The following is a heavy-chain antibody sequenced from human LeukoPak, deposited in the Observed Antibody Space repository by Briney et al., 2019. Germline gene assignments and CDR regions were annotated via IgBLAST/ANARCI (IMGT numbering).Heavy chain of an antibody. CDR2: ISSSSSYI. D-gene: IGHD2-8*02. V-gene: IGHV3-21*01. CDR3: ARLKIPPGKTGAEYYYYMDV. CDR1: GFTFSSYS. Sequence: GGSLRLSCAASGFTFSSYSMNWVRQAPGKGLEWVSSISSSSSYIYYADSVKGRFTISRDNAKNSLYLQMNSLRAEDTAVHYCARLKIPPGKTGAEYYYYMDVWGKGTTVTISS. J-gene: IGHJ6*03.